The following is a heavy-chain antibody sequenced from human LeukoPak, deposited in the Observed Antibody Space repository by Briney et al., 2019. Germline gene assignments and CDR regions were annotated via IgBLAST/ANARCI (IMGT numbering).Heavy chain of an antibody. CDR1: GGSISSYY. D-gene: IGHD2-15*01. Sequence: SENLSLTCTVSGGSISSYYWSWIRQPPGKGLEWIGYIYTSGSTNYNPSLKSRVTISVDTSKNQFSLKLSSVTAADTAVYYCARQVVAATINWFDPWGQGTLVTVSS. V-gene: IGHV4-4*09. CDR3: ARQVVAATINWFDP. CDR2: IYTSGST. J-gene: IGHJ5*02.